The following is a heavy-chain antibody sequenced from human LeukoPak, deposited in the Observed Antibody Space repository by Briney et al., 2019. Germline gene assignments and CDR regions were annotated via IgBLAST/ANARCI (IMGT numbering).Heavy chain of an antibody. CDR2: IYYSGST. J-gene: IGHJ5*02. Sequence: PSETLSLTCTVSGGSTSSSSYYWGWIRQPPGKGLEWIGSIYYSGSTYYNPSLKSRVTMFVDTSKNQFSLKLSSVTAADTAVYYRASCHYYGTGIYQNWFDPWGQGTLVTVSS. CDR3: ASCHYYGTGIYQNWFDP. D-gene: IGHD3-10*01. CDR1: GGSTSSSSYY. V-gene: IGHV4-39*01.